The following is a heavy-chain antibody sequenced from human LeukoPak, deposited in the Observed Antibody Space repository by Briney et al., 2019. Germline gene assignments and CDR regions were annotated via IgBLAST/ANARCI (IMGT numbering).Heavy chain of an antibody. Sequence: SETLSLTCTVSGGSISSSSYYWGWIRQPPGKGLEWIGSIYYSGSTYYNPSLKSRVTISVDTSKNQFSLKLSSVTAADTAVYYRARSPGIVGATQVDYWGQGTLVTVSS. D-gene: IGHD1-26*01. CDR2: IYYSGST. CDR1: GGSISSSSYY. J-gene: IGHJ4*02. V-gene: IGHV4-39*01. CDR3: ARSPGIVGATQVDY.